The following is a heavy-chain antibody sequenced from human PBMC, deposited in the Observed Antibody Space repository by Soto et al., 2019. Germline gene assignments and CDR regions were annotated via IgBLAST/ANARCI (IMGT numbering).Heavy chain of an antibody. D-gene: IGHD6-6*01. CDR2: IIPVFGAT. J-gene: IGHJ6*02. V-gene: IGHV1-69*01. CDR1: GDTFSRST. Sequence: QVQLVQSGADVKKPGSSVKVSCKASGDTFSRSTFSWVRQAPGQGLEWRGGIIPVFGATNYAQKFQGRVSITADESTSTAYMELTSLRSEDTAVYYCARLYSSSAERKMDVWGQGTTVTVSS. CDR3: ARLYSSSAERKMDV.